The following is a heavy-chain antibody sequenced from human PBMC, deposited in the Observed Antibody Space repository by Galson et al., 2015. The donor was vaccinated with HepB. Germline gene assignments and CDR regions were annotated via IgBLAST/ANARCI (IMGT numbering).Heavy chain of an antibody. Sequence: SLRLSCAASGFSFSSYGMHWVRQAPGKGLEWVAFIWYDGSNKYYADSVKGRFNTSRDNSKNTVFLDLNTLRAEDTAVYYCAKKRTKVGRSMDVWGEGTAVTVSS. CDR3: AKKRTKVGRSMDV. V-gene: IGHV3-30*02. D-gene: IGHD1-26*01. CDR1: GFSFSSYG. J-gene: IGHJ6*03. CDR2: IWYDGSNK.